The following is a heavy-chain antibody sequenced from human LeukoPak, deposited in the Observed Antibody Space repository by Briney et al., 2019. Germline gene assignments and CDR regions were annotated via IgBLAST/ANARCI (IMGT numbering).Heavy chain of an antibody. CDR1: GYAFTSYA. CDR2: IIPIFGTA. V-gene: IGHV1-69*05. CDR3: AREAMYYYDSSGYYGPFDY. D-gene: IGHD3-22*01. J-gene: IGHJ4*02. Sequence: SVKVSCKASGYAFTSYAISWVRQAPGQGLEWMGGIIPIFGTANYAQKFQGRVTITTDESTSTAYMELSSLRSEDTAVYYCAREAMYYYDSSGYYGPFDYWGQGTLVTVSS.